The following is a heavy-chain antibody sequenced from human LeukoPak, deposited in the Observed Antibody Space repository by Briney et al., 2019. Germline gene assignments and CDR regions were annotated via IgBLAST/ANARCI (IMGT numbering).Heavy chain of an antibody. D-gene: IGHD3-22*01. CDR1: GYRFTSYC. V-gene: IGHV5-51*01. Sequence: GASLKIPCKASGYRFTSYCIGRVRHMPGKGLEWMGIIYPGDSDTRYSPSFQGQVTISADKSISTAYLQWSSLKASDTAMYYCARGPDYVSNRFDYWGQGTLVTVSS. CDR2: IYPGDSDT. J-gene: IGHJ4*02. CDR3: ARGPDYVSNRFDY.